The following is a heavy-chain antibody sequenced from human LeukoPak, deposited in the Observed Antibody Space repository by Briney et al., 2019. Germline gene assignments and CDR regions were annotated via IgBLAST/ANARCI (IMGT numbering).Heavy chain of an antibody. CDR3: AGMDTAMVSFDY. D-gene: IGHD5-18*01. CDR2: IYYSGST. CDR1: GGSISSSSYY. J-gene: IGHJ4*02. Sequence: PSETLSLTCTLSGGSISSSSYYWGWIRQPPGKGLEWIGSIYYSGSTYYNPSLKSRVTISVDTSKNQFSLKLSSVTAADTAVYYCAGMDTAMVSFDYWGQGTLVTVSS. V-gene: IGHV4-39*01.